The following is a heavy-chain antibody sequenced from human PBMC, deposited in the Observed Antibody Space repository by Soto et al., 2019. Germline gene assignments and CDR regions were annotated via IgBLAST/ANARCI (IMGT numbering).Heavy chain of an antibody. CDR3: ARATGTLRSRNCDY. Sequence: QVQLQESGPKLVKPSQTLSLTCSVSGGSISTVGHYWTWIRQPPGKGLEWIGSIYHTGSTYYSKSLRSRLTMSVDTSKSQFSLRLSSVTAADTAVYYCARATGTLRSRNCDYWGQASLVTVSS. D-gene: IGHD1-1*01. J-gene: IGHJ4*02. CDR2: IYHTGST. CDR1: GGSISTVGHY. V-gene: IGHV4-31*03.